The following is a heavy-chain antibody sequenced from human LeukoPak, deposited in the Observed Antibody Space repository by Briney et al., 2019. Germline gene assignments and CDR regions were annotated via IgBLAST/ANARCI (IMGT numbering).Heavy chain of an antibody. CDR2: ISGSGGST. Sequence: GGSLRLSCAASGFTFSSYAMSWVRQAPGKGLEWVSAISGSGGSTYYADSVKGRFTISRDNSKNTLYLQMNSLRAEDTAVYHCAKGDIVVVPAAVLWWLVQKPDAFDIWGQGTMVTVSS. CDR1: GFTFSSYA. CDR3: AKGDIVVVPAAVLWWLVQKPDAFDI. J-gene: IGHJ3*02. V-gene: IGHV3-23*01. D-gene: IGHD2-2*01.